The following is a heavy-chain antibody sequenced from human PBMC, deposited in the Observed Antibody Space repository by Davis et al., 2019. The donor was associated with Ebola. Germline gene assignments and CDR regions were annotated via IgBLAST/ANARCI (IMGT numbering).Heavy chain of an antibody. Sequence: GESLKISCAASGFIFSSYAVSWVRQAPGKGLEWVSAISGSGGSTYYADSVKGRFTISRDNSKNTLYLQMNSLRAEDTAVYYCAREYGDYRNSYYYYYGMDVWGQGTTVTVSS. J-gene: IGHJ6*02. CDR1: GFIFSSYA. D-gene: IGHD4-17*01. CDR2: ISGSGGST. CDR3: AREYGDYRNSYYYYYGMDV. V-gene: IGHV3-23*01.